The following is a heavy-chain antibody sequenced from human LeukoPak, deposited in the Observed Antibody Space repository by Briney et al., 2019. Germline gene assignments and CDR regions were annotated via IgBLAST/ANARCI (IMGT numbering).Heavy chain of an antibody. CDR1: GYTFTSYG. V-gene: IGHV1-18*01. D-gene: IGHD2-8*01. Sequence: ASVKVSCKASGYTFTSYGIIWVRQAPGQGLEWMGWISAYNGNTNYAQKLQGRVTMTTDTSTSTAYMELRSLRSDDTAVYYCARTVGYCTNGVCYGGNYFDYWGQGTLVTVSS. CDR3: ARTVGYCTNGVCYGGNYFDY. CDR2: ISAYNGNT. J-gene: IGHJ4*02.